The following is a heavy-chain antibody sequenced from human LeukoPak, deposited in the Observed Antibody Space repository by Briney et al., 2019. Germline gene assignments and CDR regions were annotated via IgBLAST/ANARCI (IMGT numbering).Heavy chain of an antibody. V-gene: IGHV3-64*01. D-gene: IGHD4-17*01. Sequence: PGGSLRLSCAASGFTFSSYAMHWVRQAPGKGLEYVSAISSNGGSTYYANSVKGRFTISRDNSKNTLYLQMGSLRAEDMAVYYCARGHGEPGPDYYYYGMDVWGQGTMVTVSS. CDR1: GFTFSSYA. CDR3: ARGHGEPGPDYYYYGMDV. J-gene: IGHJ6*02. CDR2: ISSNGGST.